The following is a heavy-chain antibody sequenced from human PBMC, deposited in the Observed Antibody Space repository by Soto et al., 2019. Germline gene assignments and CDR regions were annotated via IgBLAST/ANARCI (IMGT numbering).Heavy chain of an antibody. V-gene: IGHV4-39*01. CDR2: LYSGST. D-gene: IGHD3-10*01. CDR1: GASISRGGFH. Sequence: SETQSLTCGVTGASISRGGFHWGWIRQPPGQGLEWIGSLYSGSTYYNPSLKSRVTISADTSKNEFSLRLTSVTAADTAVYYCARRGSGHTFDYWGQGTLVTVSS. J-gene: IGHJ4*02. CDR3: ARRGSGHTFDY.